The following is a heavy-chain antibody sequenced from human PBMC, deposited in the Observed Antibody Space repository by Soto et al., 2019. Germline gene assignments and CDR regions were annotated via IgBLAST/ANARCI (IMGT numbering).Heavy chain of an antibody. CDR3: AKGWLVRGGQFDY. D-gene: IGHD6-19*01. Sequence: GGSLRLPSAASAFTSSRCVMRWVRQAPGKGLEWGSGISDSGGTTYYADSVQGRFTISRDNSKNTLYLQMNSLRAEDTAVYYCAKGWLVRGGQFDYWGQGT. V-gene: IGHV3-23*01. CDR1: AFTSSRCV. CDR2: ISDSGGTT. J-gene: IGHJ4*02.